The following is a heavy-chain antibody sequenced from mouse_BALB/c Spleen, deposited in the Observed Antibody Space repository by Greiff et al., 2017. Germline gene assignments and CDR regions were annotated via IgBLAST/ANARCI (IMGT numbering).Heavy chain of an antibody. CDR3: AIYDYDAFAY. D-gene: IGHD2-4*01. V-gene: IGHV2-9*02. CDR1: GFSLTSYG. CDR2: IWAGGST. Sequence: VKVVESGPGLVAPSQSLSITCTVSGFSLTSYGVHWVRQPPGKGLEWLGVIWAGGSTNYNSALMSRLSISKDNSKSQVFLKMNSLQTDDTAMYYCAIYDYDAFAYWGQGTLVTVSA. J-gene: IGHJ3*01.